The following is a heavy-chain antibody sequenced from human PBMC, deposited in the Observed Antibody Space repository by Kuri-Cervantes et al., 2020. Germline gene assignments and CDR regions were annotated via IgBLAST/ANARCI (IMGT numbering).Heavy chain of an antibody. D-gene: IGHD2-15*01. CDR2: INDSGSFT. CDR3: AKEGYCSVGACYGADS. J-gene: IGHJ4*02. Sequence: GESLKISCAASGFTVSSNYMSWVRQAPGKGLEWVSDINDSGSFTYYADSVKGRFTISRDNSKNTLSLQMDNSRTEDTALYYCAKEGYCSVGACYGADSWGQGTLVTVSS. V-gene: IGHV3-23*01. CDR1: GFTVSSNY.